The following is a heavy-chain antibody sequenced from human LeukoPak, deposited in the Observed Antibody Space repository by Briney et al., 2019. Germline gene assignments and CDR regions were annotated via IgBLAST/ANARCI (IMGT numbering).Heavy chain of an antibody. Sequence: SETLSLTCTVSGGSISSSSYYWGWIRQPPGKGLEWIGNIYYSGSTYYNPSPKSRVTISVDTSKNQFSLKLSSVTAADTAVYYCARGGWELQPWGQGTLVTVSS. V-gene: IGHV4-39*07. J-gene: IGHJ4*02. CDR2: IYYSGST. CDR1: GGSISSSSYY. CDR3: ARGGWELQP. D-gene: IGHD1-26*01.